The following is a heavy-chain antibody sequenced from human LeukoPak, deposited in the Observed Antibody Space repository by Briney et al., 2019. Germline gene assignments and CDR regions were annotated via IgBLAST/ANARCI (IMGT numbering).Heavy chain of an antibody. Sequence: SETLSLTCAVSGGSNSSSNWWSWVRQPPGKGLEWIGEIYHSGSTNYNPSLKSRVTISVDKSKNQFSLKLSSVTAADTAVYYCARGRGLYDFWGGYSYYMDVWGKGTTVTVSS. J-gene: IGHJ6*03. CDR2: IYHSGST. CDR1: GGSNSSSNW. D-gene: IGHD3-3*01. CDR3: ARGRGLYDFWGGYSYYMDV. V-gene: IGHV4-4*02.